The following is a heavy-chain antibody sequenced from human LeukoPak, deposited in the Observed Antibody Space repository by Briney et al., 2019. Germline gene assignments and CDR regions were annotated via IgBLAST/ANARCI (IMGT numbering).Heavy chain of an antibody. CDR3: AKAWSSWYPYYYYMDV. D-gene: IGHD6-13*01. CDR2: MSGSGDST. Sequence: GGSLRLSCAASGLIFSGYAMNWVRQAAGRGLEWVSAMSGSGDSTYYADSVKGRFTISRDNSKNTLYLQMNSLRAEDTAVYYCAKAWSSWYPYYYYMDVWGKGTTVTVSS. V-gene: IGHV3-23*01. CDR1: GLIFSGYA. J-gene: IGHJ6*03.